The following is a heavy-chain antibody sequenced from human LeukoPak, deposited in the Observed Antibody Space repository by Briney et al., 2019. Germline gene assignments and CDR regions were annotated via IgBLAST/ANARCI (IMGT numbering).Heavy chain of an antibody. Sequence: SQTLSLTCTVSGGSISSGSYYWRWIRQPAGKGLEWIGRIYTSGSTNYNPSLKSRVTISVDTSKNQFSLKLSSVTAADTAVYYCARESTYYDILTGYQLRDYWGQGTLVTVSS. CDR3: ARESTYYDILTGYQLRDY. V-gene: IGHV4-61*02. D-gene: IGHD3-9*01. CDR1: GGSISSGSYY. J-gene: IGHJ4*02. CDR2: IYTSGST.